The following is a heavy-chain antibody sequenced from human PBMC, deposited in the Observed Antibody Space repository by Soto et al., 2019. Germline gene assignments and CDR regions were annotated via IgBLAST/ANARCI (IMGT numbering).Heavy chain of an antibody. CDR1: GYTFTSYA. Sequence: ASVKVSCKASGYTFTSYAMHWVRQAPGQRLEWMGWINAGNGNTKYSQKFQGRVTITRDTSASTAYMELSSLRSEDTAVYYCARTWYYYDSSGYTRDSYFQHWGQGTLVTVSS. D-gene: IGHD3-22*01. CDR2: INAGNGNT. V-gene: IGHV1-3*01. CDR3: ARTWYYYDSSGYTRDSYFQH. J-gene: IGHJ1*01.